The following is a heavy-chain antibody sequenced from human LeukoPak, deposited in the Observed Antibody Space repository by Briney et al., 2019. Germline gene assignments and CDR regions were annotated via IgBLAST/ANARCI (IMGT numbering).Heavy chain of an antibody. CDR2: INHSGNT. CDR1: GGSFSGYY. Sequence: SETLSLTCAVYGGSFSGYYWSWIRQPPGKGLEWIGEINHSGNTNYNPSLKSRVTISVDTSMNQFSLKLSSVTAADTAAYYCASLVVVTAILGYWGQGTLVTVSS. J-gene: IGHJ4*02. V-gene: IGHV4-34*01. CDR3: ASLVVVTAILGY. D-gene: IGHD2-21*02.